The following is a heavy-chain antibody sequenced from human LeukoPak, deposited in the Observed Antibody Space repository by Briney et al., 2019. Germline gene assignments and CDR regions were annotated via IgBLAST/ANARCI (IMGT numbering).Heavy chain of an antibody. Sequence: GGSLRLSCAASGFAFSFYAMSWLRQPPGKGLEWVSTINADSGTTSYAASVRGRFTISRDNSKNTLYLQVNTLRADDTATYYCAKPVSGGLAVTADWFHPWGQGTLVVVSS. V-gene: IGHV3-23*01. J-gene: IGHJ5*01. CDR2: INADSGTT. CDR3: AKPVSGGLAVTADWFHP. D-gene: IGHD6-19*01. CDR1: GFAFSFYA.